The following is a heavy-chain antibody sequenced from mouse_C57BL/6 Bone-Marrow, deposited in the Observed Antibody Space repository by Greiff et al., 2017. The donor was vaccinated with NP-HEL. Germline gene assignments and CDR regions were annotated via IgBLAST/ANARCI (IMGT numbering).Heavy chain of an antibody. V-gene: IGHV3-6*01. Sequence: ESGPGLVKPSQSLSLTCSVTGYSITSGYYWNWIRQFPGNKLEWMGYISYDGSNNYNPSLKNRISITRDTSKNQFFLKLNSVTTEDTATYYCARPGGSTWFAYWGQGTLVTVSA. D-gene: IGHD1-1*01. CDR2: ISYDGSN. CDR3: ARPGGSTWFAY. CDR1: GYSITSGYY. J-gene: IGHJ3*01.